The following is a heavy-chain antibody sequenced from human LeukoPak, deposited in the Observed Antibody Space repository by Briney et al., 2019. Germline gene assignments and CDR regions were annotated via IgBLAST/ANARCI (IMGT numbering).Heavy chain of an antibody. CDR3: TRGGDYGDYEYYYYYMDV. CDR2: IRSKAYGGTT. Sequence: GGSLRLSCTASGFTFGDYAMSWFRQAPGKGLEWVGFIRSKAYGGTTEYAASVKGRFTISRDDSKSIAYLQMNSLKTEDTAVYYCTRGGDYGDYEYYYYYMDVWGKGTTVTVSS. D-gene: IGHD4-17*01. J-gene: IGHJ6*03. CDR1: GFTFGDYA. V-gene: IGHV3-49*03.